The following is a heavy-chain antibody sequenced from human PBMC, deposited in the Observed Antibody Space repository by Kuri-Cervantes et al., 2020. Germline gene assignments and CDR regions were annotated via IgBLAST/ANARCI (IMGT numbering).Heavy chain of an antibody. CDR3: ARARKDGKGRYYYGMDV. CDR2: MNPNSGNT. Sequence: ASVKVSCKASGYAFTSYGTNWVRQATGQGLEWMGWMNPNSGNTGYAQKFQGRVTMTRNTSISTAYMELSSLRSEDTAVYYCARARKDGKGRYYYGMDVWGQGTTVPSP. V-gene: IGHV1-8*02. CDR1: GYAFTSYG. J-gene: IGHJ6*02. D-gene: IGHD1-14*01.